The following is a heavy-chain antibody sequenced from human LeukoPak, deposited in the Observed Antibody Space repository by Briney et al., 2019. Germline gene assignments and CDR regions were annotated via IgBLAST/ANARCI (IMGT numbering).Heavy chain of an antibody. CDR1: GFTFGDYA. CDR2: IRSKAYGGTT. CDR3: TRDFGSYSNKRGEYYYYGMDV. J-gene: IGHJ6*02. V-gene: IGHV3-49*04. D-gene: IGHD6-13*01. Sequence: GGSLRLSCTASGFTFGDYAMSWVRQAPGKGLEWVGFIRSKAYGGTTEYAASVKGRFTISRDDSKSIAYLQMNSLKTEDTAVYYCTRDFGSYSNKRGEYYYYGMDVWGQGTTVTVSS.